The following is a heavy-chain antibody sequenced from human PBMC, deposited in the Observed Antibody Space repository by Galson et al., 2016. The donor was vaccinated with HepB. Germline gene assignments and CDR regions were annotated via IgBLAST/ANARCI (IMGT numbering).Heavy chain of an antibody. Sequence: SETLSLTCSVSGGSFGRYFWSWIRQPPGKGLEWIGYIHDTGSTNYMPSLRSRVTISVDTSKKQFSLKLRSVTAADTAVYYCARDVGIAGPRYDSWGQGTLVTVSS. CDR3: ARDVGIAGPRYDS. D-gene: IGHD1-20*01. J-gene: IGHJ4*02. CDR2: IHDTGST. V-gene: IGHV4-59*01. CDR1: GGSFGRYF.